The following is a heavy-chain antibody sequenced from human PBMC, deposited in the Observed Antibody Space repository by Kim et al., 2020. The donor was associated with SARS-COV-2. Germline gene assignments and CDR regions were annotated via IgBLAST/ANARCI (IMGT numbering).Heavy chain of an antibody. J-gene: IGHJ6*02. D-gene: IGHD6-19*01. CDR1: GFTFSSYA. V-gene: IGHV3-23*01. Sequence: GGSLRLSCAASGFTFSSYAMSWVRQAPGKGLEWVSAISGSGGSTYYADSVKGRFTISRDNSKNTLYLQMNSLRAEDTAVYYCAKAGYSGWYEGAYYYYGMDVWGQGTTVTVSS. CDR3: AKAGYSGWYEGAYYYYGMDV. CDR2: ISGSGGST.